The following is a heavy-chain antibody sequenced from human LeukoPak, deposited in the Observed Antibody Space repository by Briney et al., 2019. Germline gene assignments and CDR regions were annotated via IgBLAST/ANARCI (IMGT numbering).Heavy chain of an antibody. V-gene: IGHV3-30*18. J-gene: IGHJ6*02. Sequence: PGGSLRPSCAASGFTFSSYDMHWVRQAPGKGLEWVAVISYDGSNKYYAASVKGRFTISRGNSKNTLYLQMNSRRPEDTAVYYCAKDPSGDSFGSYGLDVWGQGTTVTVSS. CDR1: GFTFSSYD. CDR2: ISYDGSNK. CDR3: AKDPSGDSFGSYGLDV. D-gene: IGHD5-18*01.